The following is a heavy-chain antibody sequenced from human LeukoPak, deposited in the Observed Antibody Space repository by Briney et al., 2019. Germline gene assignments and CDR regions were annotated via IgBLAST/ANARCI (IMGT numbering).Heavy chain of an antibody. CDR3: ARAVSSGWYYRDAFDI. D-gene: IGHD6-19*01. V-gene: IGHV3-30-3*01. CDR2: ISYDGSNK. CDR1: GFTFSSYA. Sequence: PGGSLRLSCAASGFTFSSYAMHWVRQAPGKGLEWVAVISYDGSNKYYADSVKGRFTISRDNSKNTLYLQMNSLRAEDTAVYYCARAVSSGWYYRDAFDIWGQGTMVTVSS. J-gene: IGHJ3*02.